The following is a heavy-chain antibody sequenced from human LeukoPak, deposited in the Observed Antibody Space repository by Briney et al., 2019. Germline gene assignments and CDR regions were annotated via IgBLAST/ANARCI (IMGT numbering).Heavy chain of an antibody. CDR3: ARHNTHQLVTD. J-gene: IGHJ4*02. CDR2: IYSSGAT. Sequence: PSETLSLTCTVSGDSISSYYWSWIRQPAGKGLEWIGRIYSSGATNYNPSLKSRVSMSVDTSKNQFSLKLSSITAADTAIYYCARHNTHQLVTDWGQGTLVTVSS. V-gene: IGHV4-4*07. D-gene: IGHD1-1*01. CDR1: GDSISSYY.